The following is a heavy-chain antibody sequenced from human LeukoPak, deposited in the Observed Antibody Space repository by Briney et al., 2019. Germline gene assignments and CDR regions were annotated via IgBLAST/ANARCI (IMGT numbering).Heavy chain of an antibody. Sequence: SETLSLTCTVSGGSISSGDYYWSWIRQPPGKGLEWIGYIYYSGSTYYNPSLESRVTISVDTSKNQFSLKLSSVTAADTAVYYCASQGIAAAGTAFDYWGQGTLVTVSS. CDR3: ASQGIAAAGTAFDY. CDR2: IYYSGST. D-gene: IGHD6-13*01. CDR1: GGSISSGDYY. J-gene: IGHJ4*02. V-gene: IGHV4-30-4*08.